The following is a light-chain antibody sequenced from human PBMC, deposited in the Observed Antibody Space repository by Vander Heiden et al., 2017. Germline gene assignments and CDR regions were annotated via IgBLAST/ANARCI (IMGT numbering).Light chain of an antibody. V-gene: IGKV1-39*01. Sequence: DIQMTQSLSSLSATVGDTVTITCRAGQTIATYLNWYQQKAGQAPRLLIYAASTLRDGVPPRFSGGGSGTDFTLTITNLQPEDFSSYYCQQTYTTPRYTFGQGTRLDIK. J-gene: IGKJ2*01. CDR3: QQTYTTPRYT. CDR1: QTIATY. CDR2: AAS.